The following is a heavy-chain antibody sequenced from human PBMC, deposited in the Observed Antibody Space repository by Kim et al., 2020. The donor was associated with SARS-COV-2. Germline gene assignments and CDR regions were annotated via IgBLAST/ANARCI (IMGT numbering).Heavy chain of an antibody. CDR3: ARAYDSNNDP. D-gene: IGHD3-22*01. CDR2: ST. J-gene: IGHJ5*02. Sequence: STDYNPSLKSRVTTSVDTSKDQFSLRLSLVTAADAAVDYCARAYDSNNDPWGQGTLVTVSS. V-gene: IGHV4-39*07.